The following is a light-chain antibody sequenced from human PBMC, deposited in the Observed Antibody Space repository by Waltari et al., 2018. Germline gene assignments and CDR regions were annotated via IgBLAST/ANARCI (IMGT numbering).Light chain of an antibody. CDR3: QQYNRWPPLT. Sequence: EVVMTQSPATLSVSPGERVTLYCKASQSIDNNSAWYKQKPGQAPRLLIYGASTRATGVPARFSGRGSGTEFTLTISSLQAEDCAVFYCQQYNRWPPLTFGGGTKVEIK. CDR1: QSIDNN. J-gene: IGKJ4*01. V-gene: IGKV3-15*01. CDR2: GAS.